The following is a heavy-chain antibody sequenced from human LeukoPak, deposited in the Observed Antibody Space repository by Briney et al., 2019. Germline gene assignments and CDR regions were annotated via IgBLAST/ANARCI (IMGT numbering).Heavy chain of an antibody. CDR3: ARERFHGSGAPRYDY. D-gene: IGHD3-10*01. V-gene: IGHV3-21*01. J-gene: IGHJ4*02. Sequence: TGGSLRLSCAASGFTFSDYSMNWVRQAPGKGLEWVSSISSSSSYIYYADSLKGRFTSTRDNAKNSLYLQMNSLRAEDPAIYYCARERFHGSGAPRYDYWGQGILVTVSS. CDR1: GFTFSDYS. CDR2: ISSSSSYI.